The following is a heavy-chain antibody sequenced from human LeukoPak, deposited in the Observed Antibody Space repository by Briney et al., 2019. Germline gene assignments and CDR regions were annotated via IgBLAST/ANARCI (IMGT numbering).Heavy chain of an antibody. V-gene: IGHV3-74*01. J-gene: IGHJ4*01. CDR3: VRSAFLTTEFYFDY. Sequence: GGSLRLSCVGSGFVFSDYWMHWVRQAPGKGLVWVSRNTDGRTITYADSVKGRFTISRDNAKNTLYLQMNSLRAEDTAVYYCVRSAFLTTEFYFDYWGHGTLVTVSS. CDR1: GFVFSDYW. D-gene: IGHD4-11*01. CDR2: NTDGRTI.